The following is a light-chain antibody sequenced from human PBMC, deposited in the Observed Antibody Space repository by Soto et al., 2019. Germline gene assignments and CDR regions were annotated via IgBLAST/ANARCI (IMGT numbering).Light chain of an antibody. CDR3: QHYNNWPALYT. CDR2: GAS. CDR1: QSVSSN. Sequence: EIVMTQSPATLSVSPGERATLSCRASQSVSSNLAWYQQKPGQAPRLLIYGASTRATGIPARFSGSGSGTEFTLTISRLQSEDCAVYYCQHYNNWPALYTFGQGTKLEIK. V-gene: IGKV3-15*01. J-gene: IGKJ2*01.